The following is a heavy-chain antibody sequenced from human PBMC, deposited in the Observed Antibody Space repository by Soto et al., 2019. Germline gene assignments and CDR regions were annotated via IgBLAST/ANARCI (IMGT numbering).Heavy chain of an antibody. D-gene: IGHD6-25*01. CDR1: GGSISDYY. V-gene: IGHV4-59*08. Sequence: SETLSLTCTVSGGSISDYYWSWVRLPPGKTLEWIGYIYYSESTSYNPSLESRVTISVDMSKNQFSLNLTSVTAADTAIYYCAGLSRGAAPGFDSWGQGTLVTVSS. CDR2: IYYSEST. CDR3: AGLSRGAAPGFDS. J-gene: IGHJ4*02.